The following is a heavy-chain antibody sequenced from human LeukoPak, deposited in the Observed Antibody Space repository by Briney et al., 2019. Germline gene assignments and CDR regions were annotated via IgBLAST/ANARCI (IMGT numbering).Heavy chain of an antibody. CDR3: TRSLGYGFDY. D-gene: IGHD5-18*01. CDR1: GFTFSGSA. V-gene: IGHV3-73*01. CDR2: IRSKANSYAT. J-gene: IGHJ4*02. Sequence: GGSLRLSCAASGFTFSGSAMHWVRQASGKGPEWVGRIRSKANSYATAYAASVKGRFTISTDDSKNTAYLQMNSLKTEDTAVYYCTRSLGYGFDYWGQGTLVTVSS.